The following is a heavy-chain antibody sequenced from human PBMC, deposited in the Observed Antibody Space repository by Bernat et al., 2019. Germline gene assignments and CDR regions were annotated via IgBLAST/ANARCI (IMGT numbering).Heavy chain of an antibody. V-gene: IGHV4-31*03. J-gene: IGHJ5*02. CDR1: GAFISNGGYY. CDR3: ARGITIVREIIIMKYMDT. CDR2: SFYSAST. Sequence: QVQLQESGPGLVKPSETLSLTCSVSGAFISNGGYYWSWIRQHPGKGLEWIGYSFYSASTYYNPSLKSRVTISLDTSENQFSLRLSSVTAADTAVYYCARGITIVREIIIMKYMDTWGQGTLVTVSS. D-gene: IGHD3-10*01.